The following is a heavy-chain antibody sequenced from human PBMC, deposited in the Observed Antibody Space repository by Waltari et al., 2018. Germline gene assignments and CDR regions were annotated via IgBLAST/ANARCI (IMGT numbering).Heavy chain of an antibody. CDR2: RNPNSGNT. J-gene: IGHJ4*02. CDR1: GYTFTSYD. Sequence: QVQLVQSGAEVKKPGASVKVSCKASGYTFTSYDINWVRQATGQGLEWMGGRNPNSGNTGYAQKFQGRVTMTRNTSISTAYMELSSLRSEDTAVYYCARLQGIAAADDFDYWGQGTLVTVSS. CDR3: ARLQGIAAADDFDY. V-gene: IGHV1-8*01. D-gene: IGHD6-13*01.